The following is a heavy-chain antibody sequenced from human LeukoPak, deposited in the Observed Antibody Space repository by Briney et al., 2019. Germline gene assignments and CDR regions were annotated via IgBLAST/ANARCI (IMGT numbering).Heavy chain of an antibody. CDR3: ARDSLYEQWLVRLDY. CDR2: FDPEDGET. Sequence: ASVKVSCKVSGYTLTELSMHWVRQAPGKELEWMGGFDPEDGETIYAQKFQGRVTITADKSTSTAYMELSSLRSEDTAVYYCARDSLYEQWLVRLDYWGQGTLVTVSS. J-gene: IGHJ4*02. D-gene: IGHD6-19*01. V-gene: IGHV1-24*01. CDR1: GYTLTELS.